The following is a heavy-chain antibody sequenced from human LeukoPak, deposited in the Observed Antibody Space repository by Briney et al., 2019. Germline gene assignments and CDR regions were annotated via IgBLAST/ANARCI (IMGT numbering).Heavy chain of an antibody. Sequence: GGSLRLSCVTSGFTFSNHAMTWVRQAPGKGLEWVSAISADAVDTFYAPSIKGRFTISRDNSRNTMYLQLSGLRAEDTAIYYCAKDVWWSVSWGQGTLVTVSS. CDR1: GFTFSNHA. CDR3: AKDVWWSVS. V-gene: IGHV3-23*01. D-gene: IGHD2-8*02. CDR2: ISADAVDT. J-gene: IGHJ5*02.